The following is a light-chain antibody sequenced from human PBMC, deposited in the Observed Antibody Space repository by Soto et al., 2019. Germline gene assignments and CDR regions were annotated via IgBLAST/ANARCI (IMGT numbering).Light chain of an antibody. CDR3: QLYGTSPRP. J-gene: IGKJ5*01. CDR2: GAS. Sequence: EIVLTQSPGTLSLSPGERATLSCRASQSVSSSYLVWYQQKPGQAPRLLIYGASSRATGIPDRFSGSGSGTDFTLTISRLEPEDFAVYYCQLYGTSPRPFGQGTRLEIK. V-gene: IGKV3-20*01. CDR1: QSVSSSY.